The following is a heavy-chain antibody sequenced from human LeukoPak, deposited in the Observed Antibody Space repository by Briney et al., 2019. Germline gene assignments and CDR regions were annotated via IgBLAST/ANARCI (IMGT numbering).Heavy chain of an antibody. CDR2: IIPIFGTA. D-gene: IGHD5-18*01. CDR3: ARGIQLWAYDY. V-gene: IGHV1-69*05. CDR1: GGTFSSYA. Sequence: ASVKVSCKASGGTFSSYAISWVRQAPGQGLEWMGGIIPIFGTANYAQKLQGRVTMTTDTSTSTAYMELRSLRSDDTAVYYCARGIQLWAYDYWGQGTLVTVSS. J-gene: IGHJ4*02.